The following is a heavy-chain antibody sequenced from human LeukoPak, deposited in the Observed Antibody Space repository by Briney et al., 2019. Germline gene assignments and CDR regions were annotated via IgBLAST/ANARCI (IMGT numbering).Heavy chain of an antibody. Sequence: PSETLSLTCTVSGGSISSYYWSWIRQPPGKGLEWIGYIYYSGSTNYNPSLKSRVTISVDTSKNQFSLKLSSVTAADTAVYYCARQQLRAINWFDPWGQGTLVTVSS. D-gene: IGHD6-6*01. CDR1: GGSISSYY. CDR3: ARQQLRAINWFDP. CDR2: IYYSGST. J-gene: IGHJ5*02. V-gene: IGHV4-59*08.